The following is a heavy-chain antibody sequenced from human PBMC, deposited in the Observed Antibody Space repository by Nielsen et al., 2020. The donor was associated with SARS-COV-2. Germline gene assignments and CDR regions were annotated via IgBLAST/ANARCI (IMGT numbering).Heavy chain of an antibody. CDR1: GFTFSSYA. V-gene: IGHV3-30*14. CDR3: ARTVDIVAQRGAFDI. J-gene: IGHJ3*02. CDR2: ISYDGSNK. D-gene: IGHD5-12*01. Sequence: GGSLRLSCAASGFTFSSYAMHWVRQAPGKGLEWVAVISYDGSNKYYADSVKGRFTISRDNSKNTLYLQMGSLRAEDMAVYYCARTVDIVAQRGAFDIWGQGTMVTVSS.